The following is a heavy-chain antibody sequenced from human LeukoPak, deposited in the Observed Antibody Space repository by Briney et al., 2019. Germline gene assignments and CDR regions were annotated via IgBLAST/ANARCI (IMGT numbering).Heavy chain of an antibody. Sequence: GGSLRLSCAASGFTFSSYAMSWVRQAPGKGLEWVSGISGSSGSTYYADSVKGRFTISRDNSKNTLYLQMGSLRAEDMAVYYCARGARRLLLGGYDYWGQGTLVTVSS. CDR1: GFTFSSYA. CDR2: ISGSSGST. D-gene: IGHD3-22*01. V-gene: IGHV3-23*01. CDR3: ARGARRLLLGGYDY. J-gene: IGHJ4*02.